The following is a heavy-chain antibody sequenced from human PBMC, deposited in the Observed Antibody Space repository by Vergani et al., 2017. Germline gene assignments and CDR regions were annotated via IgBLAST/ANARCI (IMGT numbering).Heavy chain of an antibody. CDR2: IGSYNGNT. V-gene: IGHV1-18*01. J-gene: IGHJ4*02. Sequence: VQVVQSGGEVKKPGASVKVSCKASGYTFSTYGIRWVRQAPGQGLEWMRCIGSYNGNTNSPEKFQGRLTMTKDTSTRTGYMELRSLRSEDTAVYYCTRNPEPSPVPAYGSWGFWGQGTLVAVSS. CDR3: TRNPEPSPVPAYGSWGF. CDR1: GYTFSTYG. D-gene: IGHD3-10*01.